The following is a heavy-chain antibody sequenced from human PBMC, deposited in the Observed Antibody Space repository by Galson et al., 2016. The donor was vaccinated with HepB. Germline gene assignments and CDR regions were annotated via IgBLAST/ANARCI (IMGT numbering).Heavy chain of an antibody. Sequence: SLRLSCAASGFTFRNYAMSWVRQAPGKGLEWVSAISGTGGRTFHADSVKGRFTISRDNSKSTLDLQMNSLRAEDTAIYYCAKSFGGPRGAFALWGQGTLVSVSS. CDR2: ISGTGGRT. J-gene: IGHJ3*01. CDR3: AKSFGGPRGAFAL. CDR1: GFTFRNYA. V-gene: IGHV3-23*01. D-gene: IGHD3-3*01.